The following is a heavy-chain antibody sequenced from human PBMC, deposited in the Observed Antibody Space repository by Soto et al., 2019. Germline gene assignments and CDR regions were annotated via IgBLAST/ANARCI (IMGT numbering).Heavy chain of an antibody. CDR1: GGSISSGVYY. D-gene: IGHD6-6*01. Sequence: PSETLSLTCTVSGGSISSGVYYWSWIRQHPGKGLEWIGYIYYSGSTYYNPSLKSRVTISVDTSKNQFSLKLSSVTAADTAVYYCARTASHLVAPVHHCFDYWGQGTLVTVSS. V-gene: IGHV4-31*03. J-gene: IGHJ4*02. CDR3: ARTASHLVAPVHHCFDY. CDR2: IYYSGST.